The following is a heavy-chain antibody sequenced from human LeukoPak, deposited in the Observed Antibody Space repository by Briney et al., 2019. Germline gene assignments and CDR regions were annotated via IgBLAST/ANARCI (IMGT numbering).Heavy chain of an antibody. J-gene: IGHJ3*01. CDR3: ARHIPVSYDAFDL. CDR2: VYFTGRT. D-gene: IGHD2-2*01. V-gene: IGHV4-59*08. Sequence: SETLSLTCTVSGGSITGYYWSWIRQPPGKGLEWIAYVYFTGRTLYNPSLESRVTISVDTSKTQFSLRLTSVTAADTAVYYCARHIPVSYDAFDLWGRGTTVTASS. CDR1: GGSITGYY.